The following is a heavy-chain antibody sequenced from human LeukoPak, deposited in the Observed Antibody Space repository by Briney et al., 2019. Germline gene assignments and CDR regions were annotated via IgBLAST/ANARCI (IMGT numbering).Heavy chain of an antibody. CDR2: IYPGDSDT. J-gene: IGHJ1*01. V-gene: IGHV5-51*01. Sequence: GESRKISCKGSGYSFTSYWIAWVRQMPGKGLEWMGIIYPGDSDTRYSPSFQGQVTISADKSISTAYLQWSSLKASDTAMYYCARTHYYGSGSYFHFQHWGQGTLVTVSS. D-gene: IGHD3-10*01. CDR3: ARTHYYGSGSYFHFQH. CDR1: GYSFTSYW.